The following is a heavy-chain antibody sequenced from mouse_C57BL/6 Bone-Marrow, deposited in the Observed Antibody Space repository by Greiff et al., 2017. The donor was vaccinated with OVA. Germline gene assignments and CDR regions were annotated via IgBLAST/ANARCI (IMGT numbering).Heavy chain of an antibody. CDR2: INPSTGGT. J-gene: IGHJ3*01. V-gene: IGHV1-42*01. CDR1: GYSFTGYY. D-gene: IGHD4-1*01. CDR3: AIGGTSPFAY. Sequence: EVKLMESGPELVKPGASVKISCKASGYSFTGYYMNWVKQSPEKSLEWIGEINPSTGGTTYNQKFKAKATLTVDKSSSTAYMQLKSLTSEDSAVYYCAIGGTSPFAYWGQGTLVTVSA.